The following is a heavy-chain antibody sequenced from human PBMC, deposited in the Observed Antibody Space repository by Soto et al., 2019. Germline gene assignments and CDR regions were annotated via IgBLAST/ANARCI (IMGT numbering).Heavy chain of an antibody. J-gene: IGHJ5*02. CDR1: GGSISTYY. Sequence: QVQPQESGPGLVKPSETLSLTYTVSGGSISTYYWSWIRQPPGKGLEWIGYIYYTGSTNYNPSLKSRVTISVDTSKNQFSLKLSSVTAADTAVYYCARASGCSGDSCAFDPWGQGTLVTVSS. V-gene: IGHV4-59*01. CDR2: IYYTGST. CDR3: ARASGCSGDSCAFDP. D-gene: IGHD2-15*01.